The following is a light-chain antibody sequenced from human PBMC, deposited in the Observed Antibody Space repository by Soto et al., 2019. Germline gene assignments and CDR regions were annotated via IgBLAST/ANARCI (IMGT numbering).Light chain of an antibody. CDR1: QSVSSSY. CDR2: DAS. Sequence: EIVLTQSPGTLSLSPGERATLSCRASQSVSSSYLAWYQQKPGQAPRLLIYDASNRATGIPDRFSGSGSGTDFTLTISRLEPEDFAVYYCHQYGNYGITFSQGTRLEIK. J-gene: IGKJ5*01. CDR3: HQYGNYGIT. V-gene: IGKV3-20*01.